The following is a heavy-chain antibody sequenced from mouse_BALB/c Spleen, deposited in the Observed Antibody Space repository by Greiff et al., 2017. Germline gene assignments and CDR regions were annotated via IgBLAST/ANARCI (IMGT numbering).Heavy chain of an antibody. V-gene: IGHV3-6*02. CDR2: ISYDGSN. CDR3: ARESYGSSTY. J-gene: IGHJ3*01. D-gene: IGHD1-1*01. Sequence: DVQLVESGPGLVKPSQSLSLTCSVTGYSITSGYYWNWIRQFPGNKLEWMGYISYDGSNNYNPSLKNRISITRDTSKNQFFLKLNSVTTEDTATYYCARESYGSSTYWGQGTLVTVSA. CDR1: GYSITSGYY.